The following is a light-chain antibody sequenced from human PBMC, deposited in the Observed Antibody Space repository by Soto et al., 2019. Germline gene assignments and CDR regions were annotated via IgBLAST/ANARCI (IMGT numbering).Light chain of an antibody. J-gene: IGKJ1*01. CDR3: QQYSSSPRT. V-gene: IGKV1-5*03. CDR2: KAS. CDR1: ERIGSW. Sequence: DVQMTQSPSTLSASVGDRVTITCRASERIGSWLAWYQLKPGTVPKLLIYKASTLTKGVTSTFSGSGAGTELNLTINSLQPDDFAAYYCQQYSSSPRTVGQGTKVDSK.